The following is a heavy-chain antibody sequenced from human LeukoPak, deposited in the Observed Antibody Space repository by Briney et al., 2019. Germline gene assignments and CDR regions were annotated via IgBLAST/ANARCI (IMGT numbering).Heavy chain of an antibody. CDR1: GYTFTSYD. CDR3: ARMPWSGYYYYMDV. Sequence: ASVKVSCKASGYTFTSYDINWVRQATGQGLEWMGWMNPNSGNTGYAQKFQGRVTMTRNTSISTAYMELSSLRSEDTAVYYCARMPWSGYYYYMDVWGKGTTVTISS. J-gene: IGHJ6*03. D-gene: IGHD2-2*01. CDR2: MNPNSGNT. V-gene: IGHV1-8*01.